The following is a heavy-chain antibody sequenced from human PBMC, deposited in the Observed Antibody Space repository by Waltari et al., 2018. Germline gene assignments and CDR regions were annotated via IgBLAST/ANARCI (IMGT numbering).Heavy chain of an antibody. CDR1: GGSISSYY. J-gene: IGHJ3*02. CDR2: IYYSGST. CDR3: ARENPYYDYVWGSYRLHAFDI. V-gene: IGHV4-59*01. D-gene: IGHD3-16*02. Sequence: QVQLQESGPGLVKPSETLSLTCTVSGGSISSYYWSWIRQPPGEGLEWIGYIYYSGSTNYNPSLKSRVTISVDTSKNQFSLKLSSVTAADTAVYYCARENPYYDYVWGSYRLHAFDIWGQGTMVTVSS.